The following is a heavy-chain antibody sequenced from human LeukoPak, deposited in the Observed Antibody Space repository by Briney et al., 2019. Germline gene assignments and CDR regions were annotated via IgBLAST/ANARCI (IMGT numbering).Heavy chain of an antibody. CDR3: ARDPYSSGWYGNENYYWFDP. J-gene: IGHJ5*02. V-gene: IGHV3-7*01. CDR2: IKQDGSEK. CDR1: GFTLSSYW. D-gene: IGHD6-19*01. Sequence: GGSLRLSCAASGFTLSSYWMSWVRQAPGKGLEWVANIKQDGSEKYYVDSVKGRFTISRDNAKNSLYLRMNSLRAEDTAVYYCARDPYSSGWYGNENYYWFDPWGQGTLVTVSS.